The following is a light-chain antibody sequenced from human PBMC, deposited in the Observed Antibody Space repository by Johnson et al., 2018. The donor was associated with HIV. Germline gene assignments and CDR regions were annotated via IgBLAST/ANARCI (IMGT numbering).Light chain of an antibody. Sequence: QSVLTQAPSVSAAPGQRVTISCSGSTSNFENYYVSWYQHLPGTAPKLLIYDNNKRPSGIPDRFSGSKSGTSATLGIAGLQTGDEADYFCGTWDNSLNVYVFGTATKVTVL. V-gene: IGLV1-51*01. CDR2: DNN. CDR1: TSNFENYY. CDR3: GTWDNSLNVYV. J-gene: IGLJ1*01.